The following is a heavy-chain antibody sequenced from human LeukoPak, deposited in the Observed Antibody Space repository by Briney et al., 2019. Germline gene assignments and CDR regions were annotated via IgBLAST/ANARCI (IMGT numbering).Heavy chain of an antibody. V-gene: IGHV4-59*01. CDR3: ARWGHFDSSGYFVVDY. CDR2: IHYSGST. J-gene: IGHJ4*02. CDR1: DGSISSYY. Sequence: PSETLSLTCTISDGSISSYYWNWIRQSPGKGLEWIGHIHYSGSTHYNPSLQSRVSISIDTSKNHFSLKLRSVTAVDTAVYYCARWGHFDSSGYFVVDYWGQGTLDTVSS. D-gene: IGHD3-22*01.